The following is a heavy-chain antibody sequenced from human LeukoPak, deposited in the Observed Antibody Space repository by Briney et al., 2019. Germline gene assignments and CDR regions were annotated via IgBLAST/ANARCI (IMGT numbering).Heavy chain of an antibody. CDR3: ASLSGGSHRIDY. D-gene: IGHD2-15*01. CDR2: IYYSGST. V-gene: IGHV4-30-4*01. J-gene: IGHJ4*02. Sequence: LSLPCPVSGGSISSGDYYWSWIRPPPGKGLEWIGYIYYSGSTYYNPSLKSRVTISVDTSKNQFSLKLSSVTAADTAVYYCASLSGGSHRIDYWGQGTLVTVSS. CDR1: GGSISSGDYY.